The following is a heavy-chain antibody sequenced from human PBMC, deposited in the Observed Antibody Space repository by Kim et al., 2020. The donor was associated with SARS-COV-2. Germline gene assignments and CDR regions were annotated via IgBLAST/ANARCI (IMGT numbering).Heavy chain of an antibody. J-gene: IGHJ3*02. CDR3: AKDLDCSSTSCWALLSVLGAFDI. CDR1: GFTFSSYA. D-gene: IGHD2-2*01. V-gene: IGHV3-23*01. CDR2: ISGSGGST. Sequence: GGSLRLSCAASGFTFSSYAMSWVRQAPGKGLEWVSAISGSGGSTYYADSVKGRFTISRDNSKNTLYLQMNSLRAEDTAVYYCAKDLDCSSTSCWALLSVLGAFDIWGQGTMVTVSS.